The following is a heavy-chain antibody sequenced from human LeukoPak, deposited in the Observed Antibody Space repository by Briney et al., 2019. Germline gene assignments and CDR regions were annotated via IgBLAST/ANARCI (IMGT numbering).Heavy chain of an antibody. CDR2: IRYDGSNI. D-gene: IGHD5-24*01. Sequence: GGSLRLSCAASGFTFSNYGMHWVRQAPGKGLEWVAFIRYDGSNIYYSDSVKGRFTISRDNPKNTLYLQMNSLRPEDTAVYYCAKDSEDSYNWAPFDYWGQGTLVTVSS. V-gene: IGHV3-30*02. CDR3: AKDSEDSYNWAPFDY. CDR1: GFTFSNYG. J-gene: IGHJ4*02.